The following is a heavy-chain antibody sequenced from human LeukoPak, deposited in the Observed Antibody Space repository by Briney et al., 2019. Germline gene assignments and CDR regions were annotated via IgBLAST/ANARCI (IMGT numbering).Heavy chain of an antibody. Sequence: GGSLRLSCAASGFTFSSYSMNWVRQAPGKGLEWVSYISSSSSTIYYADSVKGRFTISRDNAKNSLYLQTNSLRAEDTAVYYCARVRGRQTEYSSGWYFDYWGQGTLVTVSS. CDR2: ISSSSSTI. J-gene: IGHJ4*02. D-gene: IGHD6-19*01. CDR3: ARVRGRQTEYSSGWYFDY. V-gene: IGHV3-48*01. CDR1: GFTFSSYS.